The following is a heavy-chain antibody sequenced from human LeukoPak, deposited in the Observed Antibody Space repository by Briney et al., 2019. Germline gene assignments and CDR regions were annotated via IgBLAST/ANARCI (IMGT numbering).Heavy chain of an antibody. V-gene: IGHV5-51*01. CDR3: ARDYCSGGSCYSFDY. CDR2: IYPGDSDT. J-gene: IGHJ4*02. CDR1: GYSFTNYW. D-gene: IGHD2-15*01. Sequence: GESLKISCKGSGYSFTNYWSGWVRQMPGKGLEWMGSIYPGDSDTRYSPSFQGQVTISADKSISTAYLQWSSLKASDTAMYYCARDYCSGGSCYSFDYWGQGTLVTVSS.